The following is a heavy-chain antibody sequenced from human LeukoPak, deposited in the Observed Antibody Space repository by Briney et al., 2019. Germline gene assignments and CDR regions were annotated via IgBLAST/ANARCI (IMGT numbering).Heavy chain of an antibody. D-gene: IGHD2-15*01. V-gene: IGHV1-2*02. CDR3: SFTPCSGGSCYPYWFDP. CDR1: GYTFTGYY. J-gene: IGHJ5*02. CDR2: INPNSGGT. Sequence: ASVKVSCKASGYTFTGYYMHWVRQAPGQGLEWMGWINPNSGGTNYAQKFRGRVTMTRDTSISTAYMELSRLRSDDTAVYYCSFTPCSGGSCYPYWFDPWGQGTLVTVSS.